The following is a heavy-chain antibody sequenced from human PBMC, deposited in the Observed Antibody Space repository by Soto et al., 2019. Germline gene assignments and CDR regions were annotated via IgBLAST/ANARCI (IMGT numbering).Heavy chain of an antibody. J-gene: IGHJ4*02. CDR1: GFTFSSYA. D-gene: IGHD2-2*02. V-gene: IGHV3-30-3*01. Sequence: GGSLRLSCAASGFTFSSYAMHWVRQAPGKGLEWVAVISYDGSNKYYADSVKGRFTISRDNSKNTLYLQMNSLRVEDTAPYYCARDRLDVVVPAAILAYWGQGTLVTVSS. CDR3: ARDRLDVVVPAAILAY. CDR2: ISYDGSNK.